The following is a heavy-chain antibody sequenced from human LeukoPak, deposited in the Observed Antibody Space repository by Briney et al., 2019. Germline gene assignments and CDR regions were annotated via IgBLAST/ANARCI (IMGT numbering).Heavy chain of an antibody. J-gene: IGHJ4*02. D-gene: IGHD1/OR15-1a*01. CDR1: GRSFTTYW. V-gene: IGHV5-51*01. CDR3: ATSESQTRFDY. CDR2: IFPGDSDT. Sequence: GESLRISCKGSGRSFTTYWIGWVRQMPGKGLQWMGIIFPGDSDTVYSPSFQGQVTISADKSISTAYLQWSSLRASDAAIYYCATSESQTRFDYWGQGTLVTVSS.